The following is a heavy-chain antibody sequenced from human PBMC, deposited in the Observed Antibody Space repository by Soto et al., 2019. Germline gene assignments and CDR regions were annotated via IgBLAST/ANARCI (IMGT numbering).Heavy chain of an antibody. V-gene: IGHV1-46*01. J-gene: IGHJ5*02. D-gene: IGHD3-3*01. CDR3: ARSSGGNFGMIMELNNWFAL. CDR2: INPHGGST. Sequence: ASVKVSCKAPRDTFTSYYINWVRQAPGQGLEWMGVINPHGGSTAYAQKFKGRVTLTRDTSASTVYMEVSSLTSEDTAMYYCARSSGGNFGMIMELNNWFALFGQGILV. CDR1: RDTFTSYY.